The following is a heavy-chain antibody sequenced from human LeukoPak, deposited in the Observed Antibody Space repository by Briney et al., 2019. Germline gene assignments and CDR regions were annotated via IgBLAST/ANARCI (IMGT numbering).Heavy chain of an antibody. D-gene: IGHD2-21*02. CDR1: GGSFSGYY. CDR2: INHSGST. J-gene: IGHJ5*02. CDR3: ARVGGGDPNWFDP. Sequence: PSETLSLTCAVYGGSFSGYYWSWIRQPPGKGLEWIGEINHSGSTKYNPSHKSRVTISVDTSKNQFSLKLSSVTAADTAVYYCARVGGGDPNWFDPWGQGTLVTVSS. V-gene: IGHV4-34*01.